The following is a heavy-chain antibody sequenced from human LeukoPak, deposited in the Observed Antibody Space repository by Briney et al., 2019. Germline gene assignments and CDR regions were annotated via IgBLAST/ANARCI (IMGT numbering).Heavy chain of an antibody. CDR1: GGSISSYY. CDR2: IYTSGST. CDR3: ARDITILGVAPQNWFDP. V-gene: IGHV4-4*07. Sequence: SETLSLTCTVPGGSISSYYWSWIRQPAGKGLEWIGRIYTSGSTNYNPSLKSRVTMSVDTSKNQFSLKLSSVTAADTAVYYCARDITILGVAPQNWFDPWGQGTLVTVSS. D-gene: IGHD3-3*01. J-gene: IGHJ5*02.